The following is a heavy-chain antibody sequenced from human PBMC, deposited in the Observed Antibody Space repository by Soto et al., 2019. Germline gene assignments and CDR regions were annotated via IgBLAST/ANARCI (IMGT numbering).Heavy chain of an antibody. Sequence: QVQLVQSGAEVKKPGSSVKVSCKASGGTFSNSAISWVRQAPGQGLEWMGGIMPIFRTADYAQSFQGRVTITADESTSTAYMELSSLRSEDTAVYYWAMDKDRLQLGGNYYYIMDVWGQGTMVTVSS. D-gene: IGHD5-12*01. J-gene: IGHJ6*02. V-gene: IGHV1-69*12. CDR2: IMPIFRTA. CDR1: GGTFSNSA. CDR3: AMDKDRLQLGGNYYYIMDV.